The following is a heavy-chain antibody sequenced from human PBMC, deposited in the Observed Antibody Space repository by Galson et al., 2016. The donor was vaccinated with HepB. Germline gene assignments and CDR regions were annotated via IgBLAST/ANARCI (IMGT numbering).Heavy chain of an antibody. CDR3: AKLLYSFSLGGH. CDR1: GGSLGGYY. Sequence: SETLSLTCTVHGGSLGGYYWSWIRQPPGKGLEWIGEINHSGGTSYNPSLKGRVTISIDTSKNQFSLNLRSVTAADTAVYYCAKLLYSFSLGGHWGQGTLVTVSS. D-gene: IGHD2-15*01. V-gene: IGHV4-34*01. CDR2: INHSGGT. J-gene: IGHJ4*02.